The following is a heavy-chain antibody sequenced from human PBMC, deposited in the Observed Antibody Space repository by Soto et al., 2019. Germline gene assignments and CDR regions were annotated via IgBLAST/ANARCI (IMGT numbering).Heavy chain of an antibody. CDR3: ARDQEGWNYYYGMDV. CDR2: ISYDGSNK. V-gene: IGHV3-30-3*01. D-gene: IGHD3-3*01. Sequence: QVQLVESGGGVVQPGRSLRLSCAASGFTFSSYAMHWVRQAPGKGLEWVAVISYDGSNKYYADSVKGRFTISRDNPKNTLYLQMNSLRAEDTAVYYCARDQEGWNYYYGMDVWGQGTTVTVSS. CDR1: GFTFSSYA. J-gene: IGHJ6*02.